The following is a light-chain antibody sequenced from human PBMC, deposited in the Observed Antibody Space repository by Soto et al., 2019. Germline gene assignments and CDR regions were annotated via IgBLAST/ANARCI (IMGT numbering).Light chain of an antibody. CDR3: QSYDSDFVV. CDR2: ENN. CDR1: SGSIANNY. V-gene: IGLV6-57*04. Sequence: NFMLTQPHFVSESPGKTLSISCTRSSGSIANNYVQWDQQRPGSAPTTVIYENNQRLSGVPDRFSGSTDGSSNSASLTISGLQTEDEADYYCQSYDSDFVVFGGGTKLTVL. J-gene: IGLJ2*01.